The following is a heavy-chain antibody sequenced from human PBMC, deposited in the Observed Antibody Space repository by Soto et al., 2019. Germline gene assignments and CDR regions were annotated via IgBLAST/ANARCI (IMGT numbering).Heavy chain of an antibody. CDR1: GGSISSDY. Sequence: QVQLQESGPGLVKPSETLSLTCNVSGGSISSDYWNWIRQAAGKGLEWIGRIDASGSTNYNPSLKSRVTMSLDTSKNHCSLQLRSVTAADTAVYYCARYSSSSFSAFDCWGQGTLVTVSS. D-gene: IGHD6-6*01. CDR3: ARYSSSSFSAFDC. CDR2: IDASGST. J-gene: IGHJ4*02. V-gene: IGHV4-4*07.